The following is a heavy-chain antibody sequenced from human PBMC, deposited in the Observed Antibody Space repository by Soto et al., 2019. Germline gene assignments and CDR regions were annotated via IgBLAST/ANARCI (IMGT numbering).Heavy chain of an antibody. D-gene: IGHD3-10*01. Sequence: GASVNVSCKASGYMFISYGINWVRQAPGQGLEWMGWIRPYNGDTKYAQNLQGRVTMTTDTSTSTAYMEMRSLRSDDTAVYYCVRDLDGSGSYYTDYRGPGPLVPVSS. CDR1: GYMFISYG. CDR2: IRPYNGDT. V-gene: IGHV1-18*01. CDR3: VRDLDGSGSYYTDY. J-gene: IGHJ4*02.